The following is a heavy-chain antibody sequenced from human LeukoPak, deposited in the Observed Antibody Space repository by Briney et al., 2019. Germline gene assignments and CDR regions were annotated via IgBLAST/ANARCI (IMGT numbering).Heavy chain of an antibody. D-gene: IGHD2-15*01. J-gene: IGHJ6*03. Sequence: SETLSLTCTVAGGSISSYYWSWIRQPPGEGLGWIGYIYYGGSTNYNPSLKSRVTISVDTSKNPFSLRRSSVTAADTAVYYCARVLRYCSGGSCYPGHYYYYYLDVWGKGTTVTVSS. V-gene: IGHV4-59*01. CDR1: GGSISSYY. CDR3: ARVLRYCSGGSCYPGHYYYYYLDV. CDR2: IYYGGST.